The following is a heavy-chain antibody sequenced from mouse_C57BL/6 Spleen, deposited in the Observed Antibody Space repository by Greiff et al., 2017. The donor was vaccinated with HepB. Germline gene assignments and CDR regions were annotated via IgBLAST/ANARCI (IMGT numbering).Heavy chain of an antibody. J-gene: IGHJ4*01. CDR1: GYTFTSYG. V-gene: IGHV1-81*01. Sequence: QVQLKESGAELARPGASVKLSCKVSGYTFTSYGISWVKQRTGQGLEWIGEIYPRSGNTYYNEKFKGKATLTEDNSSSTAYMELRSLASEDSAVYFCARGDVGYFGGGAMDYWGQGTSVTVSS. D-gene: IGHD2-3*01. CDR3: ARGDVGYFGGGAMDY. CDR2: IYPRSGNT.